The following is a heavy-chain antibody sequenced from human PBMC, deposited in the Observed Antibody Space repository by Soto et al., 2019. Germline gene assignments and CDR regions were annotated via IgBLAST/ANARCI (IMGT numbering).Heavy chain of an antibody. CDR1: GFTFSNAW. D-gene: IGHD3-16*02. CDR3: TTRSEYYDYVLGGYRSAAEDY. CDR2: IKSKTDGGTT. V-gene: IGHV3-15*07. J-gene: IGHJ4*02. Sequence: EVQLVESGGGLVKPGGSLRLSCAASGFTFSNAWMNWVRQAPGKGLEWVGRIKSKTDGGTTDYAAPVKGRFTISRDDSKNTLYLQMNSLKTECTAVYYCTTRSEYYDYVLGGYRSAAEDYRGQGALVTV.